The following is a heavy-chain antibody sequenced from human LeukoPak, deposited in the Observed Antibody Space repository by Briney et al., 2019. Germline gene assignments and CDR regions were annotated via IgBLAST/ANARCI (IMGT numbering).Heavy chain of an antibody. CDR3: AADFYTSYHLGY. CDR1: GFTVTVNY. Sequence: GGSLRLSCAVSGFTVTVNYMSWVRQAPGKGLEWVSIIYKSGTISYADSVKGRFIISRDSSTSTLSLQMTSLRAEDTAVYYCAADFYTSYHLGYWGQGTLVTVSS. V-gene: IGHV3-66*01. D-gene: IGHD3-16*01. J-gene: IGHJ4*02. CDR2: IYKSGTI.